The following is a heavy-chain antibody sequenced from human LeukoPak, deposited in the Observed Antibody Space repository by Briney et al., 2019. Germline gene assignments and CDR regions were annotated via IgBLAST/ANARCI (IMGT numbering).Heavy chain of an antibody. V-gene: IGHV3-23*01. Sequence: GGSLRLSCTASGFTFSSYWMHWVRQAPGKGLEWVSAISGSGGSTYYADSVKGRFTISRDNSKNTLYLQMNSLRAEDTAVYYCAKVGNDFWRGFDYWGQGTLVTVSS. CDR3: AKVGNDFWRGFDY. CDR1: GFTFSSYW. J-gene: IGHJ4*02. CDR2: ISGSGGST. D-gene: IGHD3-3*01.